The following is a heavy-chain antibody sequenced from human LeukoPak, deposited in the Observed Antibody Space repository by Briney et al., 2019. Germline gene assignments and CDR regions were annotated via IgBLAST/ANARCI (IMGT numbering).Heavy chain of an antibody. V-gene: IGHV3-33*06. CDR1: GFTFSSFG. J-gene: IGHJ4*02. CDR3: AKDHSSSHYYFDY. Sequence: GSLRPSCAASGFTFSSFGLHWVRQAPGKGLEWVAVIWYDGSNKYYADSVKGRFTISRDNSKNTLYLQMNSLRAEDTAVYYCAKDHSSSHYYFDYWGQGTLVTVSS. CDR2: IWYDGSNK. D-gene: IGHD6-13*01.